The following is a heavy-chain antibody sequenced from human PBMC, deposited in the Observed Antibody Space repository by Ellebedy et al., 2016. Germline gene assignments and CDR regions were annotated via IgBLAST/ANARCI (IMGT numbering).Heavy chain of an antibody. CDR3: ARVPSTDYYDSSGYLDY. J-gene: IGHJ4*02. D-gene: IGHD3-22*01. V-gene: IGHV3-30-3*01. CDR2: ISYDGSNK. Sequence: GGSLRLXXAASGFTFSSYAMHWVRQAPGKGLEWVAVISYDGSNKYYADSVKGRFTISRDNSKNTLYLQMNSLRAEDTAVYYCARVPSTDYYDSSGYLDYWGQGTLVTVSS. CDR1: GFTFSSYA.